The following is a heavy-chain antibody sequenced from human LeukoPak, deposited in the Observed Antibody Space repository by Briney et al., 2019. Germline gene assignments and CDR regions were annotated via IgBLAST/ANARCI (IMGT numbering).Heavy chain of an antibody. J-gene: IGHJ3*02. CDR2: INPSGGST. D-gene: IGHD5-18*01. V-gene: IGHV1-46*01. Sequence: ASVKVSCKASGYTFTSYYMHWVRQAPGQGLEWMGIINPSGGSTSYAQKFQGRVTMTRDTSTSTVYMELSSLRSEDTAVYYCARDAGIQLWPGDDAFDIWGQGTMVTVSS. CDR3: ARDAGIQLWPGDDAFDI. CDR1: GYTFTSYY.